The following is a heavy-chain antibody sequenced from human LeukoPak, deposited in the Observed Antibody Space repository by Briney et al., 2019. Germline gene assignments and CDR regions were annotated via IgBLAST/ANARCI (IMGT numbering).Heavy chain of an antibody. J-gene: IGHJ4*02. CDR3: ARDTYCSGGSCYSGYFDY. Sequence: ASVKVSCKASGYTFTSYYMHWVRQAPGQGLEWMGIINPSGGSTSYAQKFQGRVTMTRDTSTSTVYMELSSLRSEDTAVYYCARDTYCSGGSCYSGYFDYWGREPWSPSPQ. D-gene: IGHD2-15*01. CDR1: GYTFTSYY. V-gene: IGHV1-46*01. CDR2: INPSGGST.